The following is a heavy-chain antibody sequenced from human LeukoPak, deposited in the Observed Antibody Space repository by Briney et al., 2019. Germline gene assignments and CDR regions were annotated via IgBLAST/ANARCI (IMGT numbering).Heavy chain of an antibody. J-gene: IGHJ5*02. CDR1: GGSFSGYY. CDR2: INHSGST. V-gene: IGHV4-34*01. Sequence: SETLSLTCAVYGGSFSGYYWSWIRQPPGKELEWIGEINHSGSTNYNPSLKSRVTISVDTSKNQFSLKLSSVTAADTAVYYCAREEENWFDPWGQGTLVTVSS. CDR3: AREEENWFDP.